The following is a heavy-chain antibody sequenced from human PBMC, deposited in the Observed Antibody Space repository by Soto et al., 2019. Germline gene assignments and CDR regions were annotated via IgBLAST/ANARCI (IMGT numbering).Heavy chain of an antibody. D-gene: IGHD2-2*01. CDR3: ARRPLDAMYAGAFDI. CDR1: GYSFTSCW. J-gene: IGHJ3*02. CDR2: IDPSDSYT. Sequence: GESLKISCKGSGYSFTSCWISWVRQMPGKGMEWMGRIDPSDSYTNYSPSFQGHVTISADKSISTAYLQWSSLKASDTAMYYCARRPLDAMYAGAFDIWGQGTMVTVSS. V-gene: IGHV5-10-1*01.